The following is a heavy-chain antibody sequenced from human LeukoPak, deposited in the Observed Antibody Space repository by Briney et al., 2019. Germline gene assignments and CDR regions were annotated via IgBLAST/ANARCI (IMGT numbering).Heavy chain of an antibody. J-gene: IGHJ3*02. V-gene: IGHV3-7*01. D-gene: IGHD2-21*02. CDR3: ARGGDIDALDI. Sequence: DSVRGRFTVSRDNAKNSLYLQMNSLRAEDTALYYCARGGDIDALDIWGQGTMVTASS.